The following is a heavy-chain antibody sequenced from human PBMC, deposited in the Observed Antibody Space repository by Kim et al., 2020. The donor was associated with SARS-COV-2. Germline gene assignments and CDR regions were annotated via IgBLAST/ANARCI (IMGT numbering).Heavy chain of an antibody. CDR1: GFTFSSYG. Sequence: GGSLRLSCAASGFTFSSYGMHWVRQAPGKGLEWVAVISYDGSNKYYADSVKGRFTISRDNSKNTLYLQMNSLRAEDTAVYYCAKEWGEDAFDIWGQGTMVTVSS. V-gene: IGHV3-30*18. J-gene: IGHJ3*02. CDR2: ISYDGSNK. D-gene: IGHD3-10*01. CDR3: AKEWGEDAFDI.